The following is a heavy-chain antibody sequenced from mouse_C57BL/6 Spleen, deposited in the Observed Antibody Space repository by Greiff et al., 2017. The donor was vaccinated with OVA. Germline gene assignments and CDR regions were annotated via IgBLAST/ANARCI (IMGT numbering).Heavy chain of an antibody. J-gene: IGHJ2*01. CDR2: LYPGSGSI. D-gene: IGHD1-1*01. CDR1: GYTFTEYT. V-gene: IGHV1-62-2*01. CDR3: ARLEDHYGSDY. Sequence: VQLQQSGAELVKPGASVKLSCKASGYTFTEYTIHWVKQRSGQGLEWIGWLYPGSGSIKYNEKFKDKATLTADKSSNTVYMKLSSLTSEDSAVYFCARLEDHYGSDYWGKGTTLTVSS.